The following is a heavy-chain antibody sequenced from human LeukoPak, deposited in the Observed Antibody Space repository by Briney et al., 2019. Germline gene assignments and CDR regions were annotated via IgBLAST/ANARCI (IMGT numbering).Heavy chain of an antibody. CDR3: ARIYYSSSYDYWYFDL. Sequence: PSQTLSLTCTVSGGSISSGSYYWSWIRQPPGKGLEWIGYIYYSGSTSYNPSLKSRVTISVDTSKNQFSLKLTSVTAADTAVYYCARIYYSSSYDYWYFDLWGRGTLVTVSS. CDR2: IYYSGST. V-gene: IGHV4-61*01. CDR1: GGSISSGSYY. D-gene: IGHD6-13*01. J-gene: IGHJ2*01.